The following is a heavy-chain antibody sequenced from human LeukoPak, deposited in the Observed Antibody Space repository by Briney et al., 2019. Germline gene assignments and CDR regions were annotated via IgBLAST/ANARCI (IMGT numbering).Heavy chain of an antibody. V-gene: IGHV3-53*01. D-gene: IGHD3-9*01. Sequence: PGGSLRLSRAASGFTVSSNYMSWVRQAPGKGLEWVSVIYSGGSTYYADSVKGRFTISRDNSKNTLYLQMNSLRAEDTAVYYCARSTYYDILTHYYYYGMDVWGQGTTVTVSS. CDR2: IYSGGST. CDR3: ARSTYYDILTHYYYYGMDV. CDR1: GFTVSSNY. J-gene: IGHJ6*02.